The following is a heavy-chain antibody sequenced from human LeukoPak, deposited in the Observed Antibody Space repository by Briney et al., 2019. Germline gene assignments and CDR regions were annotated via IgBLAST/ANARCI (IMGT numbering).Heavy chain of an antibody. J-gene: IGHJ5*02. CDR3: ARLGGSSWYFWFDP. CDR2: VYHSGAT. V-gene: IGHV4-38-2*02. D-gene: IGHD6-13*01. Sequence: SETLSLICSVSNYSISDGYYWGWIRQPPGTGLEWIGGVYHSGATYYTPSLKSRVTISVDTSKNQFSLNLTSVTAADTAVYYCARLGGSSWYFWFDPWGQGTLVTVSS. CDR1: NYSISDGYY.